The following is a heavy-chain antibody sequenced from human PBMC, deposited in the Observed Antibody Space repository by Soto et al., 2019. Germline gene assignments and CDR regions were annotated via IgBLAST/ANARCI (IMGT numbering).Heavy chain of an antibody. J-gene: IGHJ3*02. CDR3: ATYRKVFQI. Sequence: PSETLSLTCAVSGGYISGGYYSGSWIRQPPGKGLEWIGFIYNSASIYYNSSLKSRVTISVDRSKNHFFLNLTSVTDADTAVYYCATYRKVFQIWGQGTKVTVSS. CDR2: IYNSASI. V-gene: IGHV4-30-2*01. CDR1: GGYISGGYYS.